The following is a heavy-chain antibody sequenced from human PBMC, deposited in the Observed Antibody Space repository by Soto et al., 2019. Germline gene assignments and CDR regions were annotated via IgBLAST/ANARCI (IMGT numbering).Heavy chain of an antibody. CDR1: GDTFTNYD. Sequence: QVQLVQSGAEVKKPGASVKVSCKASGDTFTNYDINWVRQATGQGLEWMGRMNPNSGNTGYAQKFQGRVTMTRNTSIPTAYMELSSRRSEDTAVYYCARGRNGMDVWGQGTTVTVSS. J-gene: IGHJ6*02. V-gene: IGHV1-8*01. CDR3: ARGRNGMDV. CDR2: MNPNSGNT.